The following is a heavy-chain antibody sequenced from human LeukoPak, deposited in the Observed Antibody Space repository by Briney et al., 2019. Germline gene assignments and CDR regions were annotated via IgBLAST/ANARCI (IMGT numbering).Heavy chain of an antibody. V-gene: IGHV3-30*14. J-gene: IGHJ4*02. CDR1: GFTFSSYA. CDR3: ARTSDYDFWSGYPYYFDY. D-gene: IGHD3-3*01. CDR2: ISYDGSNK. Sequence: GGSLRLSCAASGFTFSSYAMHWVRQAPGKGLEWVAVISYDGSNKYYADSVKGRFTISRDNSKNTLYLQMGSLRAEDMAVYYCARTSDYDFWSGYPYYFDYWGQGTLVTVSS.